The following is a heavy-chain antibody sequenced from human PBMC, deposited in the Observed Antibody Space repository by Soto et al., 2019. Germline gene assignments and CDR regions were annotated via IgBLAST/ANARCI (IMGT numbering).Heavy chain of an antibody. CDR3: ARDFRWGSSSSRGNWFDP. Sequence: PGGSLRLSCAASGFTFSDYYMSWIRQAPGKGLEWVSYISSSGSTIYYADSVKGRFTISRDNAKNSLYLQMNSLRAEDTAVYYCARDFRWGSSSSRGNWFDPWGQGTLVTVSS. V-gene: IGHV3-11*01. J-gene: IGHJ5*02. CDR1: GFTFSDYY. CDR2: ISSSGSTI. D-gene: IGHD6-6*01.